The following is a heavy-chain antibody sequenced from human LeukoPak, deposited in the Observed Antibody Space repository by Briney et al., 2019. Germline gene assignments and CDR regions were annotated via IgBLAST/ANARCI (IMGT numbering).Heavy chain of an antibody. CDR3: AKDWGFITMFSA. Sequence: PGGSLRLSCAASGFTFSSYGMHWVRQAPGKGLEWVSGIGGSGATTNSADSVKGRFTISRDNAKNTLYLQMNSLRAEDTAIYYCAKDWGFITMFSAWGQGTLVTVSS. V-gene: IGHV3-23*01. CDR1: GFTFSSYG. D-gene: IGHD3-10*02. CDR2: IGGSGATT. J-gene: IGHJ5*02.